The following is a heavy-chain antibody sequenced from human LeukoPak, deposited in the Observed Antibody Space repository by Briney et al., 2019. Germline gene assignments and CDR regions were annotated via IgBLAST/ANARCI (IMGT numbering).Heavy chain of an antibody. Sequence: GGSLRLSCAASGFTFSSYSMNGVRQAPGKGLEWVSSISSSSSYIYYADSVKGRFTISRDNAKNSLYLQMNSLRAEDTAVYYCARVCGWGGYNRCAFDIWGQGTMVTVSS. D-gene: IGHD5-24*01. J-gene: IGHJ3*02. CDR1: GFTFSSYS. CDR3: ARVCGWGGYNRCAFDI. CDR2: ISSSSSYI. V-gene: IGHV3-21*01.